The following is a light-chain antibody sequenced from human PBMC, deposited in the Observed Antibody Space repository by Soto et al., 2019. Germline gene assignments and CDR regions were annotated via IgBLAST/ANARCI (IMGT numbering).Light chain of an antibody. V-gene: IGKV3-20*01. Sequence: EIVLTQSPGTLSLSPGERGTLSCRASQSVSSTYLAWYQQKPGQAPRLLIYGASSRATGIPDRFSGSGSGTDFTLTISRLEPEDFAVYYCRQYGSSPGTFGQGTKVEIK. CDR1: QSVSSTY. J-gene: IGKJ1*01. CDR2: GAS. CDR3: RQYGSSPGT.